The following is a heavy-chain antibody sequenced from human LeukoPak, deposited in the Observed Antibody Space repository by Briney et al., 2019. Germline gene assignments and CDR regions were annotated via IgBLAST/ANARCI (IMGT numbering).Heavy chain of an antibody. V-gene: IGHV3-21*01. Sequence: GGTLRLSCAASGFTFSSYTMNWVRQAPGKGLEWVSSISSRSTYIYYADSLKGRFTISRDNAKNSLYLQMSSLRAEDTALYYCTRDPLKTYRGSYYRFDFWGQGTLVTVSS. CDR1: GFTFSSYT. J-gene: IGHJ4*02. CDR2: ISSRSTYI. D-gene: IGHD1-26*01. CDR3: TRDPLKTYRGSYYRFDF.